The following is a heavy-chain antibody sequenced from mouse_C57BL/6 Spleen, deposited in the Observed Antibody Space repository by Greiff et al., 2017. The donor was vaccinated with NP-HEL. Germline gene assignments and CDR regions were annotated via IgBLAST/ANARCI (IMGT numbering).Heavy chain of an antibody. D-gene: IGHD1-1*01. V-gene: IGHV3-6*01. Sequence: EVQLQQSGPGLVKPSQSLSLTCSVTGYSITSGYYWNWIRQFPGNKLEWMGYISYDGSNNYNPSLKNRISITRDPSKNQFVLKLNSVTTEDTATYYCARRYYGSSYYAMDYWGQGTSVTVSS. CDR2: ISYDGSN. CDR3: ARRYYGSSYYAMDY. J-gene: IGHJ4*01. CDR1: GYSITSGYY.